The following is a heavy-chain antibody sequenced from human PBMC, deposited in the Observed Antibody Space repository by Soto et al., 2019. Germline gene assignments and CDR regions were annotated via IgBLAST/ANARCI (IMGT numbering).Heavy chain of an antibody. CDR1: GGSISSYY. CDR3: ARLAEYCSGGRCSNWFDP. J-gene: IGHJ5*02. Sequence: SETLSLTCTGSGGSISSYYWSWVRQPPGKGLEWIGYIYYSGSTNYNPSLKSRVTISVDTSKNQFSLKLSSLSAADTAVYYCARLAEYCSGGRCSNWFDPWGQGTLVTVSS. CDR2: IYYSGST. D-gene: IGHD2-15*01. V-gene: IGHV4-59*08.